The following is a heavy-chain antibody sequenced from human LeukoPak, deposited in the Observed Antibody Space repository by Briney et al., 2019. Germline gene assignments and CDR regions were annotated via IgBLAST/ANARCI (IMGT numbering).Heavy chain of an antibody. CDR1: GFTFSSYW. V-gene: IGHV3-7*01. CDR3: ARVLVAGIYYYYYGMDV. Sequence: GGSLRLSCAASGFTFSSYWMSWARQAPGKGLEWVANIKQDGSEKYYVDSVKGRFTISRDNAKNSLYLQMNSLRAEDTAVYYCARVLVAGIYYYYYGMDVWGQGTTVTVSS. D-gene: IGHD6-19*01. CDR2: IKQDGSEK. J-gene: IGHJ6*02.